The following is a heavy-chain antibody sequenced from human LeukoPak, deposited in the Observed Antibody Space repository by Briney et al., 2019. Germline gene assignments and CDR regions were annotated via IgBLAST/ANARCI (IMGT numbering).Heavy chain of an antibody. Sequence: SETLSLTCTVSGGSVTSYYWGWIRQPPGKGLEWIGSIYYSGSTYYNPSLKSRVTISVDTSKNQFSLKLSSVTAADTAVYYCARHVRRGTPYNWFDPWGQGTLVTVSS. CDR1: GGSVTSYY. D-gene: IGHD3-16*01. CDR3: ARHVRRGTPYNWFDP. J-gene: IGHJ5*02. CDR2: IYYSGST. V-gene: IGHV4-39*01.